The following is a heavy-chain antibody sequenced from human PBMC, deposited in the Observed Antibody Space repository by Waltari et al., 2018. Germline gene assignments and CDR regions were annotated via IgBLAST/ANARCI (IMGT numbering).Heavy chain of an antibody. CDR3: ARGPVFKYYYHAFDI. J-gene: IGHJ3*02. CDR1: GFSISRGYY. D-gene: IGHD3-22*01. V-gene: IGHV4-38-2*01. Sequence: QVQLQESGPGLVKPSETLSLTCAVSGFSISRGYYWGWVRQPPGKGLEWIGSIYDSGGTYHNPSLKSRVTRSIDTSKNQVSLKLTSVTAADTAMDYCARGPVFKYYYHAFDIWGQGTMVTVSS. CDR2: IYDSGGT.